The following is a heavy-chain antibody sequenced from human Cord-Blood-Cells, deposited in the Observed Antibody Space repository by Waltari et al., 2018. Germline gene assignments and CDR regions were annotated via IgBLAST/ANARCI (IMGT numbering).Heavy chain of an antibody. J-gene: IGHJ4*02. CDR1: GGTFSSYA. CDR3: ARGDCSGGSCNFDY. CDR2: SVPIFGTA. Sequence: QVQLVQSGAEVKKPGSSVKVSCKASGGTFSSYAISWVRQAPGQGLEWMGGSVPIFGTANYAQKFQSRCTITADESTSTAYMELSSLRSEDTAVYYCARGDCSGGSCNFDYWGQGTLVTVSS. D-gene: IGHD2-15*01. V-gene: IGHV1-69*01.